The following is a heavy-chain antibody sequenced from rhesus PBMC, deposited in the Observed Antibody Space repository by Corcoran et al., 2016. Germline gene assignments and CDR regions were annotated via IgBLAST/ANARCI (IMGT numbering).Heavy chain of an antibody. V-gene: IGHV4-73*01. Sequence: QVKLQQWGEGMVQPSETLSLTCAVYGGSIRGYYWTWIRQSPGMGLEWIGKIDGNSASTNYNPSLKNRVTSSKDTSKNQFSLNLSAVTAADTAVYYCARRDYNMWTGSTFDSWGQGVLVTVSA. CDR2: IDGNSAST. J-gene: IGHJ4*01. CDR1: GGSIRGYY. CDR3: ARRDYNMWTGSTFDS. D-gene: IGHD3-3*01.